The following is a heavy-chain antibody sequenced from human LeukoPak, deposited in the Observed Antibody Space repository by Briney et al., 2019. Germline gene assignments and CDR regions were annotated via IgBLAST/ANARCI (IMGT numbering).Heavy chain of an antibody. CDR1: GGSISSSSYY. CDR2: IYYSGST. D-gene: IGHD3-22*01. CDR3: ASSNYYDSSGYYTEGAFDI. Sequence: SETLSLTCTVSGGSISSSSYYWGWTRQPPGKGLEWIGSIYYSGSTYYNPSLKSRVTISVDTSKNQFSLKLSSVTAADTAVYYCASSNYYDSSGYYTEGAFDIWGQGTMVTVSS. V-gene: IGHV4-39*01. J-gene: IGHJ3*02.